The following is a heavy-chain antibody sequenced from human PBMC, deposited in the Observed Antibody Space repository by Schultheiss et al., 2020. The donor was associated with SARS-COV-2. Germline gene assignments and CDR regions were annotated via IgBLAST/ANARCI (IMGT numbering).Heavy chain of an antibody. CDR2: INHSGST. CDR3: ARASGSYWYNWFDP. Sequence: SETLSLTCTVSGGSVSSGSYYWSWIRQPPGKGLEWIGEINHSGSTNYNPSLKSRVTISVDTSKNQFSLKLSSVTAADTAVYYCARASGSYWYNWFDPWGQGTLVTVSS. V-gene: IGHV4-61*01. CDR1: GGSVSSGSYY. D-gene: IGHD1-26*01. J-gene: IGHJ5*02.